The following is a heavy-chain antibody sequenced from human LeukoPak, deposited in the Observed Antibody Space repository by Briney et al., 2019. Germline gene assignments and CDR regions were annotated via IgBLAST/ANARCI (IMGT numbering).Heavy chain of an antibody. D-gene: IGHD3-10*01. CDR3: ARDRTSTYGRIYYFDY. J-gene: IGHJ4*02. CDR2: INPDSGAT. Sequence: GASVKVSSKASGYTFTGYYIHWVRQAPGPGIEWMGWINPDSGATDYAQNFRGRVTLTRDTSVSTAYMALSTLRSDDTALYYCARDRTSTYGRIYYFDYWVQGTLVTVSS. V-gene: IGHV1-2*02. CDR1: GYTFTGYY.